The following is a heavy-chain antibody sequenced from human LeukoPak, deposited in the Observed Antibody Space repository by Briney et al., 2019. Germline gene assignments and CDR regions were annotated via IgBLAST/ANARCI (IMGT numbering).Heavy chain of an antibody. D-gene: IGHD3-10*01. CDR2: ISYDGSNK. CDR1: GFTFSSYG. Sequence: GGSLRLSCAASGFTFSSYGMHWVRQAPGKGLEWVAVISYDGSNKYYADSVKGRFTISRDNPKNTLYLQMNSLRAEDTAVYYCAKEGGYYGSGSYLAGFYYYYYMDVWGKGTTVTVSS. CDR3: AKEGGYYGSGSYLAGFYYYYYMDV. J-gene: IGHJ6*03. V-gene: IGHV3-30*18.